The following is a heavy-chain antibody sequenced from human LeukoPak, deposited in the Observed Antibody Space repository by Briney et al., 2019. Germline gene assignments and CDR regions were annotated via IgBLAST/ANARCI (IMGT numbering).Heavy chain of an antibody. V-gene: IGHV4-38-2*02. Sequence: PSETLSLTCTVSGYSISSGYYWGWIRQPPGKGLEWIGGIYHSGITYYNPSLKSRVTISLDTSKNQFSLKLSSVTAADTAVYYCARAVLVRFGDFATYYFDYWGQGTLVTVSS. J-gene: IGHJ4*02. CDR3: ARAVLVRFGDFATYYFDY. CDR1: GYSISSGYY. CDR2: IYHSGIT. D-gene: IGHD3-10*01.